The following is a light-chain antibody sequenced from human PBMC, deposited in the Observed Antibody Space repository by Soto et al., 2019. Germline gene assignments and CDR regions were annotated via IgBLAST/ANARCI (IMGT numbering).Light chain of an antibody. Sequence: EIVMTQSPATLSVSPGERATLSCRASQSVSSNLAWYQQKPGQAPRLLIYGASTRATGIPARFSGSGSGTEFTLTISSLKSENFAVYYCQQYDNWPPVTFGQGTRLEIK. CDR1: QSVSSN. V-gene: IGKV3-15*01. CDR3: QQYDNWPPVT. CDR2: GAS. J-gene: IGKJ5*01.